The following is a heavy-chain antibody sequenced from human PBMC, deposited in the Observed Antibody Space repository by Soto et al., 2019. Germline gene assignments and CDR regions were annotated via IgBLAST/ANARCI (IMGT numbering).Heavy chain of an antibody. J-gene: IGHJ6*02. D-gene: IGHD3-16*01. CDR2: ISSDTAYI. Sequence: PGGSLRLSCAASGFTLYNYNMNWVRQAPGKGLEWVSSISSDTAYIWYADSVEGRFTVSRDNAKNSLFLQMNGLRDEDTAVYYCARDTFTYSRGFMRGRYSGLDVWGQGTTVTVSS. V-gene: IGHV3-21*01. CDR1: GFTLYNYN. CDR3: ARDTFTYSRGFMRGRYSGLDV.